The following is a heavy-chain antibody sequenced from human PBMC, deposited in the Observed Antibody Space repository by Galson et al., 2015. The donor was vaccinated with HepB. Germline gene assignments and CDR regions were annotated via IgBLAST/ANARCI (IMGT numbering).Heavy chain of an antibody. J-gene: IGHJ4*02. CDR3: GKGGILGFYDILSVIDF. CDR1: GFTFTNFA. CDR2: VTGSGDMT. Sequence: SLRLSCAASGFTFTNFAMNWVRQAPGKGLEWVSTVTGSGDMTYYADSVKGRFTISRDSSKNTLFLQMNSLRAEDTAVYYCGKGGILGFYDILSVIDFWGQGTLVTVSS. D-gene: IGHD3-9*01. V-gene: IGHV3-23*01.